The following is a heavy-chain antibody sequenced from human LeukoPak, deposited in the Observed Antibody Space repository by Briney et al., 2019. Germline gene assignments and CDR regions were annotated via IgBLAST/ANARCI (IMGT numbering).Heavy chain of an antibody. CDR1: GFTFSSYA. J-gene: IGHJ4*02. CDR3: AKDLEAIVVVPAAIGY. Sequence: GGSLRLSCAASGFTFSSYALSWVRQAPGKGLEWVSAISGSGGSTYYADSVKGRFTISRDNSKNTLYLQMNSLRAEGTAVYYCAKDLEAIVVVPAAIGYWGQGTLVTVSS. D-gene: IGHD2-2*01. V-gene: IGHV3-23*01. CDR2: ISGSGGST.